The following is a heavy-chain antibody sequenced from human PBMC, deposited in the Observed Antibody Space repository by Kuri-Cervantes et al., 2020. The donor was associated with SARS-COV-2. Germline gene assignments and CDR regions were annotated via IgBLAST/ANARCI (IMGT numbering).Heavy chain of an antibody. Sequence: GESLKILCQASGFLFSDYVMDWVRQATGKGLEWLAIISFDGRNSKLAVSVKGRFSISRDNSKNVVYLQMNSLRIEDTAEYFCARDPRRADISGWKRPFYYWGQGTLVTVSS. J-gene: IGHJ4*02. CDR3: ARDPRRADISGWKRPFYY. V-gene: IGHV3-30*14. CDR2: ISFDGRNS. D-gene: IGHD6-19*01. CDR1: GFLFSDYV.